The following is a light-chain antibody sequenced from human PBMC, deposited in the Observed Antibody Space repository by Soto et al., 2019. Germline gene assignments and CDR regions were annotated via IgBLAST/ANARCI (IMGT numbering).Light chain of an antibody. CDR3: SSYASSTAYV. V-gene: IGLV2-14*01. Sequence: QSVLTQPASVSGSPGQSITISCTGTSSDVGGYNYVSWYQPHPGKAPKLMVYEVSYRPSGVSSRFSGSKSANTASLTISGXQAEDEADYYCSSYASSTAYVFGTGTKVTV. J-gene: IGLJ1*01. CDR1: SSDVGGYNY. CDR2: EVS.